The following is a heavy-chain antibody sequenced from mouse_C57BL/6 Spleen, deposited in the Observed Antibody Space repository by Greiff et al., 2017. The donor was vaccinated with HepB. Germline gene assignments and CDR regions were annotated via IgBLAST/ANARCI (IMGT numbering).Heavy chain of an antibody. J-gene: IGHJ4*01. D-gene: IGHD1-1*01. V-gene: IGHV14-2*01. CDR1: GFNIKDYY. CDR2: IDPEDGET. Sequence: EVQGVESGAELVKPGASVKLSCTASGFNIKDYYMHWVKQRTEQGLEWIGRIDPEDGETKYAPKFQGKATITADTSSNTAYLQLSSLTSEDTAVYYCAPLYYYGSSYDYAMDYWGQGTSVTVSS. CDR3: APLYYYGSSYDYAMDY.